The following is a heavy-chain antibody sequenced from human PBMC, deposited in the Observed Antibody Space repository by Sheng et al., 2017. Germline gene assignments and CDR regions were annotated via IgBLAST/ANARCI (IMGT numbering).Heavy chain of an antibody. CDR1: GFSFSNYW. J-gene: IGHJ4*02. D-gene: IGHD3-10*01. CDR3: ARDVGGFGELVDY. CDR2: INGDGNIT. Sequence: EVQLVESGGGLVQPGGSLRVSCAASGFSFSNYWMHWVRQAPGKGLVWVSRINGDGNITSQADSVKGRFTISRDNAKNTLYLQMNSLRAEDTAVYYCARDVGGFGELVDYWGQGTLVTVSS. V-gene: IGHV3-74*01.